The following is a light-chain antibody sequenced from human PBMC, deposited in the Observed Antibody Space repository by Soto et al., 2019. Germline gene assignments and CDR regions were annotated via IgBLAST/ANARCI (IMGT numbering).Light chain of an antibody. V-gene: IGKV1-9*01. CDR1: QGISSY. Sequence: DIQLTQSPSFLSASVGDRVTITCRASQGISSYLAWYQQKPGKAPKLLIYSASTLQSGVPSRFSGSGSGTDFTLTISSLQPDDFATYYCQQANSFPLTFGGGTKVDIK. CDR2: SAS. CDR3: QQANSFPLT. J-gene: IGKJ4*01.